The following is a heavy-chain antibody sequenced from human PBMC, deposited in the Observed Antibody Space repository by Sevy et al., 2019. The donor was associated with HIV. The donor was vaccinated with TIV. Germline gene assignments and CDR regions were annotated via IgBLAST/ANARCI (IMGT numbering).Heavy chain of an antibody. CDR3: TRGYYYDRSGYSDY. Sequence: GGSLRLSCTGSGFTFGDYAMSWFRQAPGMGLEWVGFIISKDYGGATEYAASVKGRFTISRDDSKSIADLQMNSLKTEDTAVYYCTRGYYYDRSGYSDYWGQGTLVTVSS. CDR1: GFTFGDYA. D-gene: IGHD3-22*01. CDR2: IISKDYGGAT. J-gene: IGHJ4*02. V-gene: IGHV3-49*03.